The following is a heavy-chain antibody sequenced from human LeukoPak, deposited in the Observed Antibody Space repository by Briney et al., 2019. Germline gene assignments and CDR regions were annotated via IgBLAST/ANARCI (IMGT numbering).Heavy chain of an antibody. D-gene: IGHD3-22*01. V-gene: IGHV1-69*13. Sequence: SVKVSCKASGGTFSSYAISWVRQAPGQGLEWMGGIIPIFGTANYAQKFQGRVTITADESTSTAYMELSSLRSEDTAVYYCARVSDYYDSSGYLQSSYFDYWGQGTLVTVSS. J-gene: IGHJ4*02. CDR3: ARVSDYYDSSGYLQSSYFDY. CDR2: IIPIFGTA. CDR1: GGTFSSYA.